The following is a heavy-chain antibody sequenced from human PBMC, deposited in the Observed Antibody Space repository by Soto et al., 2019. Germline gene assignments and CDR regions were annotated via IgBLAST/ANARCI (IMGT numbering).Heavy chain of an antibody. CDR2: MNPNSGNT. CDR3: ARSPVIGSTNQWFDP. J-gene: IGHJ5*02. D-gene: IGHD1-26*01. CDR1: GYTFSNYD. V-gene: IGHV1-8*01. Sequence: ASVKVSCKASGYTFSNYDINWVRQATGQGLEWVGRMNPNSGNTGYAQKFQGRVTMTRNTSTSTAYMELSSLRSEDTAVYYCARSPVIGSTNQWFDPWGQGTLVTVSS.